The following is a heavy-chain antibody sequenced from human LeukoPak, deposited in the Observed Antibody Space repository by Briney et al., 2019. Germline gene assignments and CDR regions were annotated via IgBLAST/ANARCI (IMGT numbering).Heavy chain of an antibody. J-gene: IGHJ4*02. D-gene: IGHD1-26*01. CDR3: ARGSELLF. CDR1: GYSFHSFA. CDR2: ISTDNGNT. V-gene: IGHV1-18*01. Sequence: ASVKVSCKASGYSFHSFAINWERQAPGQGLEWLGRISTDNGNTNYAQKFQGRVTMTTDTSTSTVYMELRRLTSDDTAVYYCARGSELLFWGQGTLVAVSS.